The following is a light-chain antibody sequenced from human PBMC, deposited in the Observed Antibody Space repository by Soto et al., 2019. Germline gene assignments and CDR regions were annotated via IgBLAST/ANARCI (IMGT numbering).Light chain of an antibody. CDR3: QQSHSTPRT. CDR2: ATS. Sequence: DIQMTQSPSWLSTSVGDRVTMACRASENIRDFVNWYQQKPGKAPNLLIYATSRLQSGVPSRFSGSGSGTEYTLTISSLQPEDLATYSCQQSHSTPRTFGQGTKVDIK. J-gene: IGKJ1*01. V-gene: IGKV1-39*01. CDR1: ENIRDF.